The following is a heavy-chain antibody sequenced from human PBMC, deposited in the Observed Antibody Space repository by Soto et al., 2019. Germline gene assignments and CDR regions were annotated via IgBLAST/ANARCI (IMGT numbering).Heavy chain of an antibody. CDR3: ARGGSSSWYPIYDGMDV. J-gene: IGHJ6*02. D-gene: IGHD6-13*01. CDR1: GGSISSSNW. CDR2: IYHSGST. V-gene: IGHV4-4*02. Sequence: KPSETLSLTCAVSGGSISSSNWWSWVRQPPGKGLEWIGEIYHSGSTNYNPSLKSRVTISVDKSKNRFSLKLSSVTAADTAVYYCARGGSSSWYPIYDGMDVWGQGTTVTVSS.